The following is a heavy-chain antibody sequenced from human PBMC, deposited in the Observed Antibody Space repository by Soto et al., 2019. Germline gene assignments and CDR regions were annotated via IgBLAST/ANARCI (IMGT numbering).Heavy chain of an antibody. CDR2: ISSSSTI. CDR1: GFTFSNYN. Sequence: LRLSCAASGFTFSNYNMNWVRQAPGKGLEWVSYISSSSTIYYADSVKGRFTISRDNAKNSLYLQMNSLRDDDTAVYYCAREFFYDYWGQGTLVTVSS. V-gene: IGHV3-48*02. CDR3: AREFFYDY. D-gene: IGHD3-3*01. J-gene: IGHJ4*02.